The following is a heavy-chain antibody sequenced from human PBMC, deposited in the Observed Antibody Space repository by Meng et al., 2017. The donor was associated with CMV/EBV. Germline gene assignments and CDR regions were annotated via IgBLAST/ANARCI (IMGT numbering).Heavy chain of an antibody. CDR1: GNNLTGYN. D-gene: IGHD3-3*01. CDR2: INPNSGGT. CDR3: PRDYDFWSGVSGCYFDL. Sequence: QGQQGRDGAEVKEQGTASEAYRKDPGNNLTGYNMHWVRHATGQGLEWLGWINPNSGGTNNAQKFQGRVTMTRDTSRSTAYMELSRLRSDDTAVYYCPRDYDFWSGVSGCYFDLWCRGTLVTVSS. J-gene: IGHJ2*01. V-gene: IGHV1-2*02.